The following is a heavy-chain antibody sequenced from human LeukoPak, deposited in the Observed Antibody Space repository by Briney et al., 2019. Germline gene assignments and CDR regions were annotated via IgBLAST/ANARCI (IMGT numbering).Heavy chain of an antibody. J-gene: IGHJ6*03. D-gene: IGHD2-2*01. Sequence: GGSLRLSCADSRFTFSSYTMNWVRQAPGKGLEWVSGISANAVSTYYADSAKGRFTISRDNSKNTLYLHMDRLGTEDTAVYYCASMPSTEIYYFYYMDVWGKGTTVTVSS. V-gene: IGHV3-23*01. CDR1: RFTFSSYT. CDR3: ASMPSTEIYYFYYMDV. CDR2: ISANAVST.